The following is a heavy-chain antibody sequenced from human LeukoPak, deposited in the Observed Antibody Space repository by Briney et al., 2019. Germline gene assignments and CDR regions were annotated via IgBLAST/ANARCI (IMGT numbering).Heavy chain of an antibody. CDR3: ASYGGNFPAEDY. CDR2: INHSGST. D-gene: IGHD4-23*01. Sequence: PSETLSLTCAVYGGSFSGYYWSWIRQPPGKGLEWIGEINHSGSTNYNPSLKSRVTISVDTSKNQFSLKLSSVTAADTAVYHCASYGGNFPAEDYWGQGTLVTVSS. J-gene: IGHJ4*02. V-gene: IGHV4-34*01. CDR1: GGSFSGYY.